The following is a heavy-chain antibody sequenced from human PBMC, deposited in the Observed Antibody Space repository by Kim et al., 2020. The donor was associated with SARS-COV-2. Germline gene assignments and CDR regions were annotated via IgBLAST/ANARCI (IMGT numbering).Heavy chain of an antibody. CDR2: FDPEDGET. J-gene: IGHJ4*02. V-gene: IGHV1-24*01. Sequence: ASVKVSCKLSGYTLTELSMHWVRQAPGKGLEWMGGFDPEDGETIYAQKFQGRVTMTEDTSTDTAYMELSSLRSEDTAVYYCATGVSRGWQFDYWGQGTLVTVSS. CDR1: GYTLTELS. CDR3: ATGVSRGWQFDY. D-gene: IGHD6-19*01.